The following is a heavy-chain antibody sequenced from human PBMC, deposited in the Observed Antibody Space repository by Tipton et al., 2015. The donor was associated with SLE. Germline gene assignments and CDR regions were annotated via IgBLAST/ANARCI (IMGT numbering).Heavy chain of an antibody. CDR1: GGSISSYY. CDR3: ARVEAGLHVHAVEI. Sequence: TLSLTCTVSGGSISSYYWCWIRQPPGKGLEWIGHIHYSGSTNYNPSLKSRVTISVDTSKNQFSLRLSSVTAADTAVYYCARVEAGLHVHAVEIWGQGTMVAASS. V-gene: IGHV4-59*01. CDR2: IHYSGST. D-gene: IGHD5-24*01. J-gene: IGHJ3*02.